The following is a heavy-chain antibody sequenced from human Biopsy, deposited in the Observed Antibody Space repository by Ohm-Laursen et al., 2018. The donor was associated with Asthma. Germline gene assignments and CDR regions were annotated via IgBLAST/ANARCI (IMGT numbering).Heavy chain of an antibody. D-gene: IGHD3-9*01. CDR3: ARTYYDFLTGQVNDAFAL. V-gene: IGHV1-3*01. J-gene: IGHJ3*01. CDR1: GYTFIHFA. Sequence: AASVKVSCKASGYTFIHFAIHWVRQAPGQRPEWMGWINAGDGNTKYSQKFQGRVTITRDTSASTAYMDLRSLRSEDTAMYYCARTYYDFLTGQVNDAFALWGQGTMVTVSS. CDR2: INAGDGNT.